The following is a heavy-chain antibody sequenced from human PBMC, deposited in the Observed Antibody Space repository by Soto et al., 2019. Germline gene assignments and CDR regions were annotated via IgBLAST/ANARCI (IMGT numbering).Heavy chain of an antibody. CDR3: ARGSYYYDSSGYYHY. Sequence: QVQLQEAGPGLVKPSQTLSLTCTVSGGSISSGDYYWSWIRQPPGTGLEWIGYLYYSGSTYYNPSLKSRVTLSVDTSKNQVSRTLSSLTAADTAVYYCARGSYYYDSSGYYHYWVQGTLVTVSS. J-gene: IGHJ4*02. V-gene: IGHV4-30-4*01. D-gene: IGHD3-22*01. CDR2: LYYSGST. CDR1: GGSISSGDYY.